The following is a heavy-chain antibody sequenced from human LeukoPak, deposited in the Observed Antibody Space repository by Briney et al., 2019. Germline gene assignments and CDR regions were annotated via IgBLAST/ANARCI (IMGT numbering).Heavy chain of an antibody. J-gene: IGHJ6*02. CDR2: IYSGGST. D-gene: IGHD6-13*01. CDR1: GFTVSSNY. V-gene: IGHV3-53*01. Sequence: RGSLRLSCAASGFTVSSNYMSWVRQAPGKGLEWVSVIYSGGSTYYADSVKGRFTISRDNSKNTLYLQMNSLRAEDTAVYYCARDNSIAAAGLYYYYYGMDVWGQGTTVTVSS. CDR3: ARDNSIAAAGLYYYYYGMDV.